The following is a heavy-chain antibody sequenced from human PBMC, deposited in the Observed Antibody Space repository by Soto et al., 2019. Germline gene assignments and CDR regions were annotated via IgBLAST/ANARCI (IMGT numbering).Heavy chain of an antibody. J-gene: IGHJ4*02. CDR2: INPSGGST. CDR3: ARPRVRGVPLDY. CDR1: GYTFTSYY. Sequence: GASVEVCCEASGYTFTSYYIHWVRQAPGQGLEWMGIINPSGGSTSYAQKFQGRVTMTRDTSTSTVYMELSSLRSEDTAVYYCARPRVRGVPLDYWGQGTLVTVSS. V-gene: IGHV1-46*01. D-gene: IGHD3-10*01.